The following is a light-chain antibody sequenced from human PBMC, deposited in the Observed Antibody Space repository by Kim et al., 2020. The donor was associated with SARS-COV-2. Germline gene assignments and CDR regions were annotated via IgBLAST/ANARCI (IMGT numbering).Light chain of an antibody. J-gene: IGLJ2*01. CDR1: SGSIDDNY. CDR2: EDD. V-gene: IGLV6-57*04. Sequence: NFMLTQPHSVSESPGKTVTITCTRSSGSIDDNYGQWYQQRPGGVPTTVIYEDDQRPSGVSDRFSGSIDNSSNSASLTISGLRTEDEADYYCQSYNRDNVLFGGGTQLTXL. CDR3: QSYNRDNVL.